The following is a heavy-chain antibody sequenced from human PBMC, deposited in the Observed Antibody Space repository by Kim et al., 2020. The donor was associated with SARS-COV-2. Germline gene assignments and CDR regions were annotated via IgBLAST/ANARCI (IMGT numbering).Heavy chain of an antibody. J-gene: IGHJ5*02. D-gene: IGHD3-16*02. CDR1: GDSFTAYY. V-gene: IGHV4-34*01. Sequence: SETLSLTCAVSGDSFTAYYWTWIRQSPAKGMEWIGEISHGGGTNFNPSLKSRVTMSVDTSKNLFSLKLTSVTAADSAMYYCAGYRDGLRAWGQG. CDR3: AGYRDGLRA. CDR2: ISHGGGT.